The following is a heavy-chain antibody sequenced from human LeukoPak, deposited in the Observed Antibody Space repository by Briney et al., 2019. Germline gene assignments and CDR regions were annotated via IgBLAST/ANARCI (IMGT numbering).Heavy chain of an antibody. Sequence: GGSLRLSCATSGFIFSAYSMNWVRQAPGKGLEWVSSISGSSIYINYADSVKGRFTISSDNAKNSLYLQMNSLRAEDTAVYYCARALYDSSGYYFDYWGQGTLVTVSS. J-gene: IGHJ4*02. CDR1: GFIFSAYS. V-gene: IGHV3-21*01. CDR3: ARALYDSSGYYFDY. D-gene: IGHD3-22*01. CDR2: ISGSSIYI.